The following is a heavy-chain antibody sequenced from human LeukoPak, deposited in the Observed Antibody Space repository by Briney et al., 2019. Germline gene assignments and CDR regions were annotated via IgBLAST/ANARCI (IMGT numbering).Heavy chain of an antibody. J-gene: IGHJ4*02. CDR3: ARAQDYGGRQD. Sequence: PSETLSLTCTVSGGSISSYYWSWIRQPPGKGLEWIGYIYYSGSTNYNPSLKSRVTISVDTSKNQFSLELSSVTAADTAVYYRARAQDYGGRQDWGQGTLVTVSS. CDR1: GGSISSYY. D-gene: IGHD4-23*01. V-gene: IGHV4-59*01. CDR2: IYYSGST.